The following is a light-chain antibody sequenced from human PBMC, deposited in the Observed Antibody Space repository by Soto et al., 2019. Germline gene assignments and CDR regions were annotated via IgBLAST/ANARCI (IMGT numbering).Light chain of an antibody. V-gene: IGLV2-14*01. CDR2: EVT. CDR1: SSDVGGYNY. Sequence: QSALTQPASVSGSPGQSITISCTGTSSDVGGYNYVSWYQQYPGKAPKLMIHEVTNRPSGVSNRFSGSKSGNTASLTISGLQAEDEGDYYCSSKTSSSSPFVFGTGTKVTVL. CDR3: SSKTSSSSPFV. J-gene: IGLJ1*01.